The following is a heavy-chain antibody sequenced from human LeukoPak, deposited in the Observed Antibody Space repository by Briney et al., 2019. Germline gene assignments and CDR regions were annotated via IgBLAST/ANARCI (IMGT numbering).Heavy chain of an antibody. V-gene: IGHV4-59*08. J-gene: IGHJ4*02. CDR3: ARHVAAAGTEYFDY. Sequence: SETLSLTCTVSGGSISSYYWSWIRRPPGKGLEWIGYIYYNGSTNYNPSLKSRVTISVDTSKNQFSLKLSSVTAADTAVYYCARHVAAAGTEYFDYWGQGTLVTVSS. CDR1: GGSISSYY. D-gene: IGHD6-13*01. CDR2: IYYNGST.